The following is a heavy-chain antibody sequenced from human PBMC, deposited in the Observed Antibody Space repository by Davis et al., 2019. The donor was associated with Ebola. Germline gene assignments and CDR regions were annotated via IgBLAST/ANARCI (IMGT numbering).Heavy chain of an antibody. CDR2: IIPIFGTA. CDR3: ARVFSMIVVAYPDY. Sequence: AASVKVSCKASGYTFTGYYMHWVRQAPGQGLEWMGGIIPIFGTANYAQKFQGRVTITADESTSTAYMELSSLRSEDTAVYYCARVFSMIVVAYPDYWGQGTLVTVSS. CDR1: GYTFTGYY. D-gene: IGHD3-22*01. J-gene: IGHJ4*02. V-gene: IGHV1-69*13.